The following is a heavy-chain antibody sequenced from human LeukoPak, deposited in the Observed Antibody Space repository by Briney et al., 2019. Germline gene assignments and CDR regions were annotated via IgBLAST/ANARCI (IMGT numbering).Heavy chain of an antibody. CDR2: IIPIFGTA. CDR1: GGTFSSYA. V-gene: IGHV1-69*13. Sequence: SVKVSCKASGGTFSSYAISWVRQAPGQGLEWMGGIIPIFGTANYAQKFQGRVTITADESTSTAYMELSSLRSEGTAVYYCARVPEDLNYFDYWGQGTLVTVSS. J-gene: IGHJ4*02. CDR3: ARVPEDLNYFDY.